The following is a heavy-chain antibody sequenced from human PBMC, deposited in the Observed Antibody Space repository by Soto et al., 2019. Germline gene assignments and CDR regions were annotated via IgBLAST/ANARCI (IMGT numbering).Heavy chain of an antibody. CDR3: ARTAAAGKFYYGTDV. CDR2: IYSGDSDT. D-gene: IGHD6-13*01. V-gene: IGHV5-51*01. J-gene: IGHJ6*02. Sequence: PGESLKISCKGSGYSFTSYWIGWVRQMPGKGLEWMGIIYSGDSDTRYSPSFQGQGTISADKSISTAYLQWSSLKASDTAMYYCARTAAAGKFYYGTDVSGQGTTVTVS. CDR1: GYSFTSYW.